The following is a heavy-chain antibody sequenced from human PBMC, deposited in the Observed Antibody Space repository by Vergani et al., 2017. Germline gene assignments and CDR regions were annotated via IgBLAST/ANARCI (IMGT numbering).Heavy chain of an antibody. D-gene: IGHD3-3*01. J-gene: IGHJ4*02. CDR1: GGSISSYY. CDR2: IYYSGST. CDR3: ARVARFYDFWSGYEDY. Sequence: QVQLQESGPGLVKPSETLSLTCTVSGGSISSYYWSWIRQPPGKGLEWIGYIYYSGSTNYNPSLKSRVTISVDTSKNQFSLKLSSVTAADTAVYYCARVARFYDFWSGYEDYWGQGTLVTVSS. V-gene: IGHV4-59*12.